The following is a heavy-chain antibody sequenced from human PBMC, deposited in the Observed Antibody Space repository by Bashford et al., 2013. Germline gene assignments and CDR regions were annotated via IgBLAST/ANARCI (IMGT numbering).Heavy chain of an antibody. CDR3: AKDQSSRSGAVAGTRFDY. Sequence: ASVKVSCKASGYTFNSYGISWVRQAPGQGLEWMGWISAYNGNTKYAQKFQGRVTMTTDTSTSIAYMEVRSLRSDDTAVYYCAKDQSSRSGAVAGTRFDYWGQGTLVTVSS. CDR2: ISAYNGNT. D-gene: IGHD6-19*01. J-gene: IGHJ4*02. CDR1: GYTFNSYG. V-gene: IGHV1-18*01.